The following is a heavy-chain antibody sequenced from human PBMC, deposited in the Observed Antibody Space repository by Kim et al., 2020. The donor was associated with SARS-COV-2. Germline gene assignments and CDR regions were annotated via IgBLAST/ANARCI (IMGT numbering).Heavy chain of an antibody. CDR2: INNSGST. CDR1: GGSFSSYY. V-gene: IGHV4-34*01. CDR3: ARDEVSLTMVRGYYYYGM. D-gene: IGHD3-10*01. Sequence: SETLSLTCAVYGGSFSSYYWSWIRQPPGKGLEWIGEINNSGSTKYNPYFKRRGTISVKTTKNQSSLKLSSVTAADTAAYYCARDEVSLTMVRGYYYYGM. J-gene: IGHJ6*01.